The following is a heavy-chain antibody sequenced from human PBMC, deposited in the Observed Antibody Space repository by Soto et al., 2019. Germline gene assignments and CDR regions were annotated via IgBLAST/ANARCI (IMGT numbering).Heavy chain of an antibody. V-gene: IGHV1-69*13. CDR2: IIPIFGTA. Sequence: SVKVSCKASGGTFSSYAISWVRQAPGQGLEWMGGIIPIFGTANYAQKFQGRVTITADESTSTAYMELSSLRSEDTAVYYCARRLGDTAMVRPPYYAFDIWGQGTMVTVSS. J-gene: IGHJ3*02. CDR1: GGTFSSYA. CDR3: ARRLGDTAMVRPPYYAFDI. D-gene: IGHD5-18*01.